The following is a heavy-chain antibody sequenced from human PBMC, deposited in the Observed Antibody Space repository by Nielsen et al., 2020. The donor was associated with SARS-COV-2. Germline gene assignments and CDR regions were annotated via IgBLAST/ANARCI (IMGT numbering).Heavy chain of an antibody. D-gene: IGHD6-19*01. V-gene: IGHV3-49*04. J-gene: IGHJ5*02. CDR1: GFTFGDYA. CDR3: ARMVRAQWLAP. CDR2: IRSKAYGGTT. Sequence: GESLKISCTASGFTFGDYAMSWVRQAPGKGLEWVGFIRSKAYGGTTDYAASVKGRFTISRDDSKSIAYLQMNSLKTEDTAVYYCARMVRAQWLAPWGQGTLVTVSS.